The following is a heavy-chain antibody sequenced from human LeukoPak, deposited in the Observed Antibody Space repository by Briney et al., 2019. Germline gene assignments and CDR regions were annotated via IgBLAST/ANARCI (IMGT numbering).Heavy chain of an antibody. J-gene: IGHJ6*02. Sequence: GESLKISCKVSGYSFASYWIGWVRQMPGKGLEWMGIIYPGDSDTKYSPSFQGQITISADKSISTAYLQWSSLKASDTAMYYCTRQQWLVPSPDIRDYNGMDVWGQGTTVTVSS. CDR3: TRQQWLVPSPDIRDYNGMDV. V-gene: IGHV5-51*01. D-gene: IGHD6-19*01. CDR1: GYSFASYW. CDR2: IYPGDSDT.